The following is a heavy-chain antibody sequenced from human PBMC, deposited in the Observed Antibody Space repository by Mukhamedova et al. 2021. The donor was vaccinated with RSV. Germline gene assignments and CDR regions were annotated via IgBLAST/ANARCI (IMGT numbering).Heavy chain of an antibody. Sequence: GSTNYNPSLKSRVTISVDTSKNQFSLKLSSVTAADTAVYYCARAGSGYSYGQGAYYYMDVWGKGTTVTVSS. J-gene: IGHJ6*03. CDR3: ARAGSGYSYGQGAYYYMDV. CDR2: GST. D-gene: IGHD5-18*01. V-gene: IGHV4-59*01.